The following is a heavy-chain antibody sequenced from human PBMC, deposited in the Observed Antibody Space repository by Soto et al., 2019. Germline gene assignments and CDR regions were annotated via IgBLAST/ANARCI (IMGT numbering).Heavy chain of an antibody. D-gene: IGHD2-8*01. CDR3: DTPPPSTNGYGY. CDR1: GITLSNAW. CDR2: IKSKADGSTT. J-gene: IGHJ4*02. V-gene: IGHV3-15*01. Sequence: EVQLVESGGGLVKPGGSLRLSCAASGITLSNAWMTWVRQAPGKGLEWVGRIKSKADGSTTEYGSPVKDRFIITRDDSENTLELQMHRLKTEATAVYYWDTPPPSTNGYGYWCPGTLVTVSS.